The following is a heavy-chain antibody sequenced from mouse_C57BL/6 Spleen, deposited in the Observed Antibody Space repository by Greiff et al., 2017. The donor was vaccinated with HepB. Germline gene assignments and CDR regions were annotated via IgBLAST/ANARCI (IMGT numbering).Heavy chain of an antibody. Sequence: VQLQQPGAELVRPGTSVKLSCKASGYTFTSYWMHWVKQRPGQGLEWIGVIDPSDSYTNYNQKFKGKATLTVDTSSSTAYMQLSSLTSEDSAVYYCALSTTLEGYWGQGTTLTVSS. D-gene: IGHD1-1*01. CDR3: ALSTTLEGY. V-gene: IGHV1-59*01. CDR2: IDPSDSYT. J-gene: IGHJ2*01. CDR1: GYTFTSYW.